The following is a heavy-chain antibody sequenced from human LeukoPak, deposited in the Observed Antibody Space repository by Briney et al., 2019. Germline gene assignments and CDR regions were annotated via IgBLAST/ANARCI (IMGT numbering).Heavy chain of an antibody. CDR3: AKVYGSGSYQDY. D-gene: IGHD3-10*01. CDR1: GFTFSSYA. CDR2: ISGSGGST. V-gene: IGHV3-23*01. J-gene: IGHJ4*02. Sequence: PGGSLRLFCAASGFTFSSYAMSWVRQAPGKGLEWVSAISGSGGSTYYADSVKGRFTIPRDNSKNTLYLQMNSLRAEDTAVYYCAKVYGSGSYQDYWGQGTLVTVSS.